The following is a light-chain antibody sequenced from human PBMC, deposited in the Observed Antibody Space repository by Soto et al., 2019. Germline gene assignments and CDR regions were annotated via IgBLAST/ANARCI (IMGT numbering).Light chain of an antibody. V-gene: IGLV1-44*01. CDR1: SSNIGSNT. J-gene: IGLJ3*02. Sequence: QSVLTQPPSASGTPGQRVTISCSGSSSNIGSNTVNWYQQLPGTAPKLLIYSNNQRPSGVPDRFSGSKSGTSASLAISGLQPEDEADYYCAAWDGSLNGWVFGGGTKLTVL. CDR3: AAWDGSLNGWV. CDR2: SNN.